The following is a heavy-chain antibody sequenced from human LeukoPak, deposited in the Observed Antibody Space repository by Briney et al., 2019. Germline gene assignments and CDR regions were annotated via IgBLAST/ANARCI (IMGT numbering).Heavy chain of an antibody. CDR2: ISSNGGST. CDR3: ATMIVVVINMGTFDY. D-gene: IGHD3-22*01. CDR1: GFTFSSYA. V-gene: IGHV3-64D*06. Sequence: PGGSLRLSCSVSGFTFSSYAMHWVRQAPGKGLEYVSAISSNGGSTYYADSVKGRFTISRDNSKNTLYLQMSSLRAEDTAVYYCATMIVVVINMGTFDYWGQGTLVTVSS. J-gene: IGHJ4*02.